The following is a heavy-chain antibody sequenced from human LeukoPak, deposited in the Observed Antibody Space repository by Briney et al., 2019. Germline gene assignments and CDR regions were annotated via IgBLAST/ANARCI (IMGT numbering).Heavy chain of an antibody. V-gene: IGHV1-69*02. CDR2: IIPILGIA. CDR3: AGQKYCSGGSCANWFDP. CDR1: VGTFSSYT. J-gene: IGHJ5*02. D-gene: IGHD2-15*01. Sequence: ASVKVSCKASVGTFSSYTISWVRQAPGQGLEWMGRIIPILGIANYAQKFQGRVTITADKSTSTAYMELSSLRSEDTAVYYCAGQKYCSGGSCANWFDPWGQGTLVTVSS.